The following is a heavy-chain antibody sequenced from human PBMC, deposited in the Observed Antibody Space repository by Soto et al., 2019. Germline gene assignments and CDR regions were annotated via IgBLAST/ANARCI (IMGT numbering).Heavy chain of an antibody. D-gene: IGHD5-12*01. V-gene: IGHV3-23*01. CDR1: GFPVSTYA. CDR2: TSNGGNT. Sequence: GGCLRLGCEACGFPVSTYAMTGVRQVPGKGLEWVSTTSNGGNTEFAESVRGRFTVFRDNSKNTIYLQMSSLRAEDSAIYFCAKDFRPGLIVPTKSGFDPWGQGTPVTVSS. J-gene: IGHJ5*02. CDR3: AKDFRPGLIVPTKSGFDP.